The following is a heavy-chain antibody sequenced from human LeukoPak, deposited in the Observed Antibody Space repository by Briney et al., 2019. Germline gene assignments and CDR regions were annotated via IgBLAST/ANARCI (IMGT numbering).Heavy chain of an antibody. CDR1: GFTFRNYW. D-gene: IGHD6-13*01. CDR3: AIDWVGSSSWYYFDY. CDR2: IRQAGSVT. Sequence: TGGSLRLSCAACGFTFRNYWMTWVRQARGKGLEGVGNIRQAGSVTNYVDSVKGRFTISPDNAKNSLYLQMNSLRAEDTAVYYCAIDWVGSSSWYYFDYWGQGTLVAASS. V-gene: IGHV3-7*01. J-gene: IGHJ4*02.